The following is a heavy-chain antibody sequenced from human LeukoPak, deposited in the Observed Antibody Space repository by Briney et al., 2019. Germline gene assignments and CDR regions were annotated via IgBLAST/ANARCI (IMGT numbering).Heavy chain of an antibody. Sequence: GRSLRLSCVASGFSFTSYGFYWVRQAPGKGPEWVALIWYDGSKKYYADSVKGRFTISRDNSKNTLFLQMNSLRAEDTAVYYCTRDDRHYHYVMDVWGQGTTVTVSS. CDR1: GFSFTSYG. J-gene: IGHJ6*02. V-gene: IGHV3-33*01. CDR3: TRDDRHYHYVMDV. CDR2: IWYDGSKK.